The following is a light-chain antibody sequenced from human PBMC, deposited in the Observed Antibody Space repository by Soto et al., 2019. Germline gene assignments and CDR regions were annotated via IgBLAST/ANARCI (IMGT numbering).Light chain of an antibody. V-gene: IGKV1-6*01. CDR1: QGIGND. Sequence: AIQVTQSPSSLSSSVGDRVTISCRASQGIGNDLGWYQQKPGKAPKLLIYEASPLQTGSASRFSGSGSGTEFTLTISSLQPEDFATYYCLQDYVYPLTFGQGTQLEIK. CDR2: EAS. J-gene: IGKJ1*01. CDR3: LQDYVYPLT.